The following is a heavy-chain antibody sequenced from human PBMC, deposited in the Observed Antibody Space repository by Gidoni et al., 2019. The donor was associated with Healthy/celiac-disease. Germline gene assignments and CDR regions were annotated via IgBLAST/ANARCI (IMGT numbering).Heavy chain of an antibody. CDR3: ARQSSSGWYESLDY. J-gene: IGHJ4*02. D-gene: IGHD6-19*01. CDR2: TYPDDSDA. V-gene: IGHV5-51*01. CDR1: GDSFSNYW. Sequence: EVQLVQSGAEVKKPVASLKISLKGPGDSFSNYWIAWVRQRPGKGLEWMGITYPDDSDARYSPSFQGQVTISADKSINTAYLQWSSLKASDTAVYYCARQSSSGWYESLDYWGQGTLVTVSS.